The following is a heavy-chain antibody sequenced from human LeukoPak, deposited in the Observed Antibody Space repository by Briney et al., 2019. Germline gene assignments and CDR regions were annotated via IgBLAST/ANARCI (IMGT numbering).Heavy chain of an antibody. CDR3: VRDRGTYRPIDY. CDR1: AFSLSAYN. D-gene: IGHD1-26*01. V-gene: IGHV3-21*04. Sequence: PGGSLRLSCAASAFSLSAYNMNWVRQAPGKGLEWVSSISYTGTYIYYAGSVKGRFTISRDNAQNSLYLQMNSLRAEDTAIYYCVRDRGTYRPIDYWDQGTLVTVSS. J-gene: IGHJ4*02. CDR2: ISYTGTYI.